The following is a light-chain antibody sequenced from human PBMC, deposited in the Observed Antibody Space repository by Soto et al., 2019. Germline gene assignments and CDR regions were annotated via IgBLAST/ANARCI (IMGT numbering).Light chain of an antibody. CDR3: QHYNNGGT. Sequence: EIVMTQSPATLSVSQGERATLSCRASQSVSSNLAWYQQKPGQAPRLLIYGASTRATGIPARFSGSGSGTEFTLTISSLQSEDFAVYYCQHYNNGGTFGQGTKV. J-gene: IGKJ1*01. CDR2: GAS. CDR1: QSVSSN. V-gene: IGKV3-15*01.